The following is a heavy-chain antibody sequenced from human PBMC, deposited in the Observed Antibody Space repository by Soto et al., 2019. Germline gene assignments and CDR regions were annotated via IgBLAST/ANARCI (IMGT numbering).Heavy chain of an antibody. CDR3: ARSLGLEYYYGMDV. V-gene: IGHV1-69*12. J-gene: IGHJ6*02. D-gene: IGHD1-1*01. CDR1: GGTFSTYA. CDR2: IIPIFGTA. Sequence: QVQLVQSGAEVKKPGSSVMVSCKASGGTFSTYAISWVRQAPGQGLEWMGGIIPIFGTASYAQKFQGRVTITADESTSPAYMELRSLTSEDTAVYYCARSLGLEYYYGMDVWGQGTTVTVSS.